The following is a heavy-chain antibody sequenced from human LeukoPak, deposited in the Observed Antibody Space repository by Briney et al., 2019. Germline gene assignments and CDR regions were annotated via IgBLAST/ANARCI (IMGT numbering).Heavy chain of an antibody. V-gene: IGHV5-51*01. CDR2: IYPGDSHT. CDR3: ARPSRRQLWLKDLDAFDI. CDR1: GYSFTSYW. Sequence: GESLKISCKGSGYSFTSYWIGWVRQMPGKGLEWMGIIYPGDSHTRYSPSFQGQVTISADKSISTAYLQWSSLKASDTAMYYCARPSRRQLWLKDLDAFDIWGQGTMVTVSS. D-gene: IGHD5-18*01. J-gene: IGHJ3*02.